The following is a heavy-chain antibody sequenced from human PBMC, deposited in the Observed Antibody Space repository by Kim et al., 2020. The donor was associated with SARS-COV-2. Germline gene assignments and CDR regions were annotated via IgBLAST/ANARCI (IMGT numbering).Heavy chain of an antibody. Sequence: NYYADSVKGRFTISRDNSKSTLYLQMNSLRAEDTDVYYCARERLPYELDYWGQGTLVTVSS. J-gene: IGHJ4*02. CDR3: ARERLPYELDY. D-gene: IGHD3-3*01. V-gene: IGHV3-33*01. CDR2: N.